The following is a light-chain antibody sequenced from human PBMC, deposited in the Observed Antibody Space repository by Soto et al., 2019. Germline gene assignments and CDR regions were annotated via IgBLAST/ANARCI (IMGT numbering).Light chain of an antibody. CDR1: QSFSSY. J-gene: IGKJ2*01. V-gene: IGKV3-11*01. Sequence: EIVLTQSPATLSLSPGERATLSCRASQSFSSYLAWYQQNPGQAPRLLIYDASNRATGIPARFSGSGSGTDFTLTISSLEPEDVAVDYCQQRSNWPPYTFGQGTKLEIK. CDR2: DAS. CDR3: QQRSNWPPYT.